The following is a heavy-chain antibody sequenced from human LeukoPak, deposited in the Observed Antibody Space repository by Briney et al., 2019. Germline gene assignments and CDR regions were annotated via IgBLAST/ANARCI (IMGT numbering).Heavy chain of an antibody. V-gene: IGHV4-59*01. CDR2: IYYSGST. Sequence: NPSESLSLTCTVSGGSISSYYWSWIRQPPGKGLEWIGYIYYSGSTNYNPSLKSRVTISVDTSKNQFSLKLSSVTAADTAVYYCAMVRGVNRIDYWGQGTLVTVSS. D-gene: IGHD3-10*01. J-gene: IGHJ4*02. CDR1: GGSISSYY. CDR3: AMVRGVNRIDY.